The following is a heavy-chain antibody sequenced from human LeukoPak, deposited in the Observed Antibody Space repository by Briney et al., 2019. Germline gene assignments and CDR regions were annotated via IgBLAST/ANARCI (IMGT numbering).Heavy chain of an antibody. CDR1: GYSISSGYY. Sequence: SETLSLTCTVSGYSISSGYYWGWIRQPPGKGLEWIGSIYHSGNTYYNPSLKSRVTISVDTSKNQFSLKLSSVTAADTAVYYCARVVGENCSGVSCYNYYYMDVWGKGTTVTVSS. V-gene: IGHV4-38-2*02. CDR2: IYHSGNT. D-gene: IGHD2-15*01. J-gene: IGHJ6*03. CDR3: ARVVGENCSGVSCYNYYYMDV.